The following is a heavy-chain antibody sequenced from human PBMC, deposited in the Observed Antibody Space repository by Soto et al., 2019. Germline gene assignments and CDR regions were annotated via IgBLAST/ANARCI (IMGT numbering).Heavy chain of an antibody. CDR1: GYTFTSYY. J-gene: IGHJ5*02. CDR3: ARVRPYYGSGNWFDP. D-gene: IGHD3-10*01. CDR2: INPSGGST. V-gene: IGHV1-46*03. Sequence: GASVKVSCKASGYTFTSYYMHWVRQAPGQGLEWMGIINPSGGSTSYAQKFQGRVTMTRDTSTSTVYMELSSLRSEDTAVYYCARVRPYYGSGNWFDPWGQGTLVTVSA.